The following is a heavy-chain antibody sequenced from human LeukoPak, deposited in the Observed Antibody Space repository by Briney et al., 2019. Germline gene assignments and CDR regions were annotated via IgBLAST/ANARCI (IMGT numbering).Heavy chain of an antibody. CDR2: ILSSGST. D-gene: IGHD1-14*01. J-gene: IGHJ3*02. Sequence: KPSETLSLTCTVSSGSINNYYWSWIRQTPGKGLEWLGYILSSGSTNYNPSVKSRVTISVDTSKSQFSLKLSSVTAADTAVYYCARTNQISETAFDIWGQGTMVIVTS. CDR3: ARTNQISETAFDI. CDR1: SGSINNYY. V-gene: IGHV4-59*01.